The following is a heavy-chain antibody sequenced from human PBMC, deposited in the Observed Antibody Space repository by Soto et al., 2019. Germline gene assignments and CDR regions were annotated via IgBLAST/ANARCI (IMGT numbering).Heavy chain of an antibody. CDR3: AKLTYSDLWSGSHDS. D-gene: IGHD3-3*01. Sequence: GGSLRLSCAASGFTFSSRAMSWVRQAPGKGLDWVSIISASGDNTYYADSVKGRFTISKDNSKNTLYLQVNSLRAEDTAVYYCAKLTYSDLWSGSHDSWGQGTLVTVSS. J-gene: IGHJ4*02. CDR1: GFTFSSRA. V-gene: IGHV3-23*01. CDR2: ISASGDNT.